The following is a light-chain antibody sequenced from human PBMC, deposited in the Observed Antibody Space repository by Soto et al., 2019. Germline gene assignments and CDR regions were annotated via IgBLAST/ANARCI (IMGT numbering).Light chain of an antibody. CDR3: SSYTSSSTSYV. CDR2: EVS. Sequence: QSALTQPASVSGSPGQSITISCTGTSSDVGGYNYVSWYQQHPGKAPKLMIYEVSNRPSGVSNRFSGSKSGNTASLTISGLQAEDEADYCCSSYTSSSTSYVFGTVTKLTVL. J-gene: IGLJ1*01. V-gene: IGLV2-14*01. CDR1: SSDVGGYNY.